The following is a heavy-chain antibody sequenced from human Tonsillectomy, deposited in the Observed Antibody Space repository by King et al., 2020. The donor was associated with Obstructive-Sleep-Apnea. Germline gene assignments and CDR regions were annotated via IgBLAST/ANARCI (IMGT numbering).Heavy chain of an antibody. V-gene: IGHV3-30*18. CDR1: GFTFTNYG. CDR3: AKSEDSGGSAWYPLNY. Sequence: VQLVESGGGVVQPGRSLRLSCAASGFTFTNYGMHWVRQAPGKGLEWVAVISFDGDNKCYTDSVQDRFILSRDNSKNTLYLQMNRLRVEDTAMYFCAKSEDSGGSAWYPLNYWGQGILVTVSS. D-gene: IGHD6-19*01. CDR2: ISFDGDNK. J-gene: IGHJ4*02.